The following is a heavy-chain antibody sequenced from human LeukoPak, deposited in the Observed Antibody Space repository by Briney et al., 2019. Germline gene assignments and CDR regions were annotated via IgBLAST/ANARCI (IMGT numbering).Heavy chain of an antibody. V-gene: IGHV4-59*12. D-gene: IGHD6-19*01. Sequence: PSETLSLTCTVSGGSISSYYWSWIRQPPGKGLEWIGYIYYSGSTNYNPSLKSRVTTSVDTSKNQFSLKLSSVTAADTAVYYCARGEWLSNWFDPWGQGTLVTVSS. CDR3: ARGEWLSNWFDP. J-gene: IGHJ5*02. CDR2: IYYSGST. CDR1: GGSISSYY.